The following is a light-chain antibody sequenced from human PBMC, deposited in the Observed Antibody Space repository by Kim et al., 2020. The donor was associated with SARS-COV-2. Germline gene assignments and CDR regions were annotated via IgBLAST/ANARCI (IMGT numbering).Light chain of an antibody. CDR3: QQYDNPLWT. V-gene: IGKV3-20*01. J-gene: IGKJ1*01. CDR2: SAS. CDR1: QSVSSSY. Sequence: EIVLTQSPGTLSLSPGERATLSCRASQSVSSSYLAWYQQKPGQAPRLLIYSASSRAAGIPDRFSGSGSGTDFTLTISRLEPEDFALYHCQQYDNPLWTFGQGTKVDIK.